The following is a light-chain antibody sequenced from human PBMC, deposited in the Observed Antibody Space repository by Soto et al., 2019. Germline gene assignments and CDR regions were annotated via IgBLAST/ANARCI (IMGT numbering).Light chain of an antibody. Sequence: DIQMTQSPSSLSASVGDRVTITCRASQGISNYFAWYQQQPGKVPKLLIYVASTLQSGVPSRFSGSGSGTDFTHTISSLQPEDVATYYCQKYNSAPWTFGQGTKVEIK. V-gene: IGKV1-27*01. J-gene: IGKJ1*01. CDR2: VAS. CDR1: QGISNY. CDR3: QKYNSAPWT.